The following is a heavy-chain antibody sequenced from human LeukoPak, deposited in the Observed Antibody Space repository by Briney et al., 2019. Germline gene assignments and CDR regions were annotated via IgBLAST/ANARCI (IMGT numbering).Heavy chain of an antibody. V-gene: IGHV7-4-1*02. CDR3: AERGPGIAVADDAFDI. CDR1: GYTFTSYA. J-gene: IGHJ3*02. CDR2: INTNTGNP. D-gene: IGHD6-19*01. Sequence: ASVKVSCKASGYTFTSYAMNWVRQAPGQGLEWMGWINTNTGNPTCAQGFTGRFVFSLDTSVSTAYLQISSLKAEDTAVYYCAERGPGIAVADDAFDIWGQGTMVTVSS.